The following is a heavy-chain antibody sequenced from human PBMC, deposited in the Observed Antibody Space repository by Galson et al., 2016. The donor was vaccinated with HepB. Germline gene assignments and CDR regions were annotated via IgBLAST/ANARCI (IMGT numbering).Heavy chain of an antibody. V-gene: IGHV6-1*01. CDR1: GDSVSRNNVA. J-gene: IGHJ6*02. CDR2: TYYSSTWYN. D-gene: IGHD5/OR15-5a*01. CDR3: ARDGRLKYYGMDV. Sequence: CAISGDSVSRNNVAWYWIRQSPSRGLEWLGRTYYSSTWYNDYALSLKSRISINADTSKNQIFLQLNSVTPDDTAVYYCARDGRLKYYGMDVWGQGTTVTVSS.